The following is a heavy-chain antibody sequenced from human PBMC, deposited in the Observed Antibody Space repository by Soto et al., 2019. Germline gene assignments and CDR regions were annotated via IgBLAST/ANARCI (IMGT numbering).Heavy chain of an antibody. D-gene: IGHD6-6*01. CDR2: IIPIFGTA. CDR3: ARRVAARSGYYYYGMDV. V-gene: IGHV1-69*06. J-gene: IGHJ6*02. Sequence: SVKVSCKASGGTFSSYAISLVRQAPGQGLEWMGGIIPIFGTANYAQKFQGRVTITADKSTSTAYMELSSLRSEDTAVYYCARRVAARSGYYYYGMDVWGQGTTVTVSS. CDR1: GGTFSSYA.